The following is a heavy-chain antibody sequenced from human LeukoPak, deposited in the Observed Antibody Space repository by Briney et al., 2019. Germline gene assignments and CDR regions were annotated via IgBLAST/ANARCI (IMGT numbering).Heavy chain of an antibody. V-gene: IGHV3-23*01. CDR2: ISDSGDNP. J-gene: IGHJ4*02. D-gene: IGHD1-26*01. CDR3: AKDRGGGYFDFDF. CDR1: GFSFSDYA. Sequence: GGSLRLSCAASGFSFSDYAMSWVRQAPGKGLEWVSAISDSGDNPYYADSVKGRFTISRDNSENTLSLQMYSLRAEDTAVYYCAKDRGGGYFDFDFWGRGTLVTVSS.